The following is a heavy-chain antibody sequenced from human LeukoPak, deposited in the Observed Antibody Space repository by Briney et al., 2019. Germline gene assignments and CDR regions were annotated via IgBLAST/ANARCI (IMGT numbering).Heavy chain of an antibody. V-gene: IGHV4-59*11. CDR2: VSYIGST. CDR3: ARDSTSVTKGLDY. Sequence: SETLSLTCTVSGDSFSSHYWSWVRQPPGRGLEWIGCVSYIGSTNYNPSLKSRVTISVDTSKNQFSRKLSSVTAADTAVYYFARDSTSVTKGLDYWGQGTMVTVSS. CDR1: GDSFSSHY. J-gene: IGHJ3*01. D-gene: IGHD4-17*01.